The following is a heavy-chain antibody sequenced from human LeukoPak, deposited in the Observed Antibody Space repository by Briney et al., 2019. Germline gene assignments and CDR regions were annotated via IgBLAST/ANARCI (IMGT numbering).Heavy chain of an antibody. CDR3: ARAKGWNWGNFDY. CDR1: GFTFSSYS. Sequence: HPGGSLRLSCAASGFTFSSYSMNWVRQAPGKGLEWVSSISSSSSYIYYADSVKGRFTISRDNAKNSLYLQMNSLRAEDTAVYYCARAKGWNWGNFDYWGQGTLVTVSS. CDR2: ISSSSSYI. J-gene: IGHJ4*02. D-gene: IGHD1-7*01. V-gene: IGHV3-21*01.